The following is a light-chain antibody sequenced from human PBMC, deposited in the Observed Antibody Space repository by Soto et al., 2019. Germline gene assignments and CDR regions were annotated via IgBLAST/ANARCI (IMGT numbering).Light chain of an antibody. V-gene: IGLV4-60*02. CDR3: ETCDNNILI. Sequence: QLVLTQSSSASAALGSSVKLTCTLSSGHSSYIIAWQQQQPGKAPPYLMKLDVSGSYNKGSGVPDRFSGSSSGADRYITISNTRFEAEADYYSETCDNNILIFGGGTKLTVL. CDR1: SGHSSYI. J-gene: IGLJ2*01. CDR2: LDVSGSY.